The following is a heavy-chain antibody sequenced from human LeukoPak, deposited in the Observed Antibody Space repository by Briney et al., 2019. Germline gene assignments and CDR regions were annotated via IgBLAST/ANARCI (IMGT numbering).Heavy chain of an antibody. J-gene: IGHJ4*02. CDR1: GFTFSSYW. V-gene: IGHV3-74*01. CDR3: ARVFVYDSLSDLDY. D-gene: IGHD5/OR15-5a*01. Sequence: PGGSLRLSCAASGFTFSSYWMHWVRQAPGKGLVWVSRMNSDGSTTSYADSVKGRFTISRDNAKNTLYLQMNSPRAEDTAVYYCARVFVYDSLSDLDYWGQGTLVTVSS. CDR2: MNSDGSTT.